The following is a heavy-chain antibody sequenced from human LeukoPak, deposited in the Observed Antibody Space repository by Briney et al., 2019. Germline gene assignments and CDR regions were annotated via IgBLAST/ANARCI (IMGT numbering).Heavy chain of an antibody. V-gene: IGHV3-23*01. CDR1: GFTFSSYA. CDR2: IIGSGGST. J-gene: IGHJ4*02. CDR3: ARSAYCSGGSCYSVDY. D-gene: IGHD2-15*01. Sequence: GGSLRLSCAASGFTFSSYAMSWVRQAPGKGLEGVSAIIGSGGSTYYADSVRGRFTISRDNAKNSLYLQMNSLRAEDTAVYYCARSAYCSGGSCYSVDYWGQGTLVTVSS.